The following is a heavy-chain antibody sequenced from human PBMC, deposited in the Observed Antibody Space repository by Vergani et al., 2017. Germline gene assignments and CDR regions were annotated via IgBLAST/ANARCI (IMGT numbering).Heavy chain of an antibody. V-gene: IGHV1-2*02. CDR3: ARVPYYDSSGYLVGVLDY. J-gene: IGHJ4*02. CDR1: GYTFTGYY. D-gene: IGHD3-22*01. CDR2: INPNSGAT. Sequence: QVQLVQSGAEVKKPGASVKVSCKASGYTFTGYYVHWVRQAPGQGLEWMGWINPNSGATNYPQKFQGRVTMTRDTSINTAYMELSRLRSDDTAVYYCARVPYYDSSGYLVGVLDYWGQGTLVTISS.